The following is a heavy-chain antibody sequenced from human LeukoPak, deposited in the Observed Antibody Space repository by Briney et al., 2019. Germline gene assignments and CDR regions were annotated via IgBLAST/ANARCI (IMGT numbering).Heavy chain of an antibody. Sequence: GGSLRLSCAASGFTFVDYGMSWVRQAPGKGLEWVANIKQDGSEQFYVDSVKGRFTISRDNAKNSLYLQMNNLRGEDTAVYYCARGRKVPAAMGNWFDPWGQGTLVTVSS. J-gene: IGHJ5*02. CDR1: GFTFVDYG. CDR2: IKQDGSEQ. D-gene: IGHD2-2*01. CDR3: ARGRKVPAAMGNWFDP. V-gene: IGHV3-7*01.